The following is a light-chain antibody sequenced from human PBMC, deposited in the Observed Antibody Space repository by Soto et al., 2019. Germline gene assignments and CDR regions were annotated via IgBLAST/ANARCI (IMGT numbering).Light chain of an antibody. CDR1: QSVSYSSNNKNF. Sequence: DIVMTQSPDSLAVSLGERATINCKSSQSVSYSSNNKNFLAWYQQKPGQPPKLLIYWASTRESGVPDRFSGSGSGTDFTLTIISLQAEDVAVYYCQQYYSAPLTFGGGTKVEI. V-gene: IGKV4-1*01. CDR2: WAS. CDR3: QQYYSAPLT. J-gene: IGKJ4*01.